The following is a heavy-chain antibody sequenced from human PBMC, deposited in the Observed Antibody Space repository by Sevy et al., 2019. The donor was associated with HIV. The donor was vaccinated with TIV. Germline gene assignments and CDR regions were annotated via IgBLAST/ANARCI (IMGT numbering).Heavy chain of an antibody. V-gene: IGHV1-69*13. D-gene: IGHD3-16*01. Sequence: ASVKVSCKASGGTFSSYAISWVRQAPGQGLEWMGGIIPIFGTANYAQKFQGRVTITADESTSTAYMELSSLRSEDTAVYYCPSHNYDYIWGITFYYYYGMDVWGQGTTVTVSS. CDR1: GGTFSSYA. J-gene: IGHJ6*02. CDR2: IIPIFGTA. CDR3: PSHNYDYIWGITFYYYYGMDV.